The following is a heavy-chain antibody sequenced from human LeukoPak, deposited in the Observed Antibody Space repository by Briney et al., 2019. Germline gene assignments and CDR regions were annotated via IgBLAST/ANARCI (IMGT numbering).Heavy chain of an antibody. D-gene: IGHD4-17*01. CDR2: IRSKAYGTTK. CDR1: GFTFGDYA. Sequence: PGGSLRLSCTTSGFTFGDYAMSWVRQAPGKGLEWVGFIRSKAYGTTKEYAASVKGRFTISRDDSKNIAYLEMDSLKTEDRAVYFCTRDKITVTTGDTNAFDIWGQGTMVTVSS. V-gene: IGHV3-49*04. J-gene: IGHJ3*02. CDR3: TRDKITVTTGDTNAFDI.